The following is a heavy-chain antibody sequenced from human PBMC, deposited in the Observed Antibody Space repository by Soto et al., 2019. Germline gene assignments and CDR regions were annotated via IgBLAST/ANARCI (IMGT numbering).Heavy chain of an antibody. V-gene: IGHV1-69*08. CDR1: GGTFGSQS. CDR2: IVPILDLI. D-gene: IGHD1-20*01. CDR3: ARDAGSGWYNRK. J-gene: IGHJ4*02. Sequence: QVQLVQSGAEVKKPGSSVKVSCQASGGTFGSQSFTWVRQAPGQGLEWMGRIVPILDLINYSQKFQYRLTITADKSTSTAYMVLSSLTHDDTALYYCARDAGSGWYNRKWGQGTLVTVSS.